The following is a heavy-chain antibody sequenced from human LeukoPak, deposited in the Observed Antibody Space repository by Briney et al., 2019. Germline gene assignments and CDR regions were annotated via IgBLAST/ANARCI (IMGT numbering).Heavy chain of an antibody. CDR3: APKGGGNSYYFDY. CDR1: GFTFSSYA. Sequence: SGGSLRLSCAASGFTFSSYAMSWVRQAPGKGLEWVSAISGSGGSTYYADSVKGRFTISRDNSKNTLYLQMNSLRAEDTAVYYCAPKGGGNSYYFDYWGQGTLVTVSS. J-gene: IGHJ4*02. V-gene: IGHV3-23*01. D-gene: IGHD4-23*01. CDR2: ISGSGGST.